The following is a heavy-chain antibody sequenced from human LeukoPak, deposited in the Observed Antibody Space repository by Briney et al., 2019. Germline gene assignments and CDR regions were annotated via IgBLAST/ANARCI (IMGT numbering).Heavy chain of an antibody. CDR3: ARAGGYSSSWSDY. CDR1: GFTFSSYA. Sequence: PGGSLRLSCAASGFTFSSYAMSWVRQAPGKGLEWVSAISGSGGSTYYADSVKGRFTISRDNAKNSLYLQMNSLRAEDTAVYYCARAGGYSSSWSDYWGQGTLVTVSS. D-gene: IGHD6-13*01. J-gene: IGHJ4*02. V-gene: IGHV3-23*01. CDR2: ISGSGGST.